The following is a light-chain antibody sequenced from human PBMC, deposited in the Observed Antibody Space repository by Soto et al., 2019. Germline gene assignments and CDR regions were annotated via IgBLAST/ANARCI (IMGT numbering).Light chain of an antibody. CDR2: AGS. V-gene: IGLV2-23*03. J-gene: IGLJ2*01. CDR1: SSDVGSYNF. CDR3: CSYAGSSTFVV. Sequence: QSALTQPASVSGSPGQSITISCTGTSSDVGSYNFVSWYQHHPGKAPQLMIYAGSKRPSGISDRFSGSKSGNMASLTISGLQAEDEADYYCCSYAGSSTFVVFGGGTKLTVL.